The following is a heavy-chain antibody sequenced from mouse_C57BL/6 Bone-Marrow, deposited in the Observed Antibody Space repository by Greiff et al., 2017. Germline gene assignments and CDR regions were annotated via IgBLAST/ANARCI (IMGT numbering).Heavy chain of an antibody. J-gene: IGHJ2*01. CDR3: ARGRYYGSSSFDY. CDR2: ISSGSSTI. Sequence: EVKLMESGGGLVKPGGSLKLSCAASGFTFSDYGMHWVRQAPEKGLEWVAYISSGSSTIYYADTVKGRFTISRDNAKNTLFLQMTSLRSEDTAMYYCARGRYYGSSSFDYWGQGTTLTVSS. CDR1: GFTFSDYG. D-gene: IGHD1-1*01. V-gene: IGHV5-17*01.